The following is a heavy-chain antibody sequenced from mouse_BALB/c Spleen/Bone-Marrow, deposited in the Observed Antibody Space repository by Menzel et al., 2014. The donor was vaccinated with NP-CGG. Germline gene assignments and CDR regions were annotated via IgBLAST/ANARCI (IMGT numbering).Heavy chain of an antibody. Sequence: EVQLQESGGGLVKPGGSLKLSCAASGFTFSSYGMSWVRQTPEKRLEWVATISGGGSYTYYPDSVKGRFTISRDNAKNNLYLQMSSLGSEDTALYYCARQNGNYGYYYAMDYWGQGTSVTVSS. J-gene: IGHJ4*01. D-gene: IGHD2-1*01. CDR2: ISGGGSYT. CDR3: ARQNGNYGYYYAMDY. V-gene: IGHV5-9-2*01. CDR1: GFTFSSYG.